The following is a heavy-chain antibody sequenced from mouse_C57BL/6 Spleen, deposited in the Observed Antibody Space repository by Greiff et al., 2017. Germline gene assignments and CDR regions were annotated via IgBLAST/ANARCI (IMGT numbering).Heavy chain of an antibody. D-gene: IGHD1-1*01. Sequence: VQRVESGAELVMPGASVKLSCKASGYTFTSYWMHWVKQRPGQGLEWIGEIDPSDSYTNYNQKFKGKSTLTVDKSSSTAYMQLSSLTSEDSAVYYCARRGLITTVVAFDYWGQGTTRTVSS. CDR1: GYTFTSYW. J-gene: IGHJ2*01. CDR3: ARRGLITTVVAFDY. V-gene: IGHV1-69*01. CDR2: IDPSDSYT.